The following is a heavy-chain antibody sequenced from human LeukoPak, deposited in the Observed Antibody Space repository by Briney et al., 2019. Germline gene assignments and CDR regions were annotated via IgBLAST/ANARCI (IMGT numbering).Heavy chain of an antibody. Sequence: GGSLRLSCAASGFTFSSYALSWVRQAPGKGLEWVSAISGSGGSTYYADSVKGRFTISRDNSKNTLYLQMNSLRAEDTAVYYCATDLRSSTVRLFDPWGQGTLVTVSS. D-gene: IGHD6-13*01. CDR3: ATDLRSSTVRLFDP. CDR2: ISGSGGST. J-gene: IGHJ5*02. CDR1: GFTFSSYA. V-gene: IGHV3-23*01.